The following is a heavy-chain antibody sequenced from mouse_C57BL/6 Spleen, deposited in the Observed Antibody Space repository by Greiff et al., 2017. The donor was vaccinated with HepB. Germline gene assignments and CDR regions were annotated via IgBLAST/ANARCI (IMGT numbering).Heavy chain of an antibody. CDR1: GYTFTSYG. V-gene: IGHV1-81*01. CDR2: IYPRSGNT. J-gene: IGHJ3*01. CDR3: ASGGAYYSNYVAY. Sequence: VQLQQSGAELARPGASVKLSCKASGYTFTSYGISWVKQRTGQGLEWIGEIYPRSGNTYYNEKFKGKATLTADKSSSTAYMELRSLTSEDSAVYFCASGGAYYSNYVAYWGQGTLVTVSA. D-gene: IGHD2-5*01.